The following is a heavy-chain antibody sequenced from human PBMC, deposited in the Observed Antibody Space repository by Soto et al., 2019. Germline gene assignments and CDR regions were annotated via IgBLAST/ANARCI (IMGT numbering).Heavy chain of an antibody. D-gene: IGHD3-16*02. CDR3: ARGSYDYIWGSSRYYYYYYSMDV. V-gene: IGHV1-46*03. J-gene: IGHJ6*03. CDR1: GYTFTSYY. CDR2: INPSGGST. Sequence: ASVKVSCKSAGYTFTSYYMHWVRQAPGQGLEWMGIINPSGGSTSYAQKFQGRVTMTRDTCTSTVYMELSSLRSEDTAVYYGARGSYDYIWGSSRYYYYYYSMDVWGTGTTVTVSS.